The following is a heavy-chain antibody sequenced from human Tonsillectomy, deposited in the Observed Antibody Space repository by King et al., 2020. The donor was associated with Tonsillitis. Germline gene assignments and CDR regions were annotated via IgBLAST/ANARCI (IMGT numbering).Heavy chain of an antibody. V-gene: IGHV4-39*01. Sequence: QLQESGPGLVKPSETLSLTCTVSGGSINSKSHNWGWIRQPPGKGLEWIASSYYTGSTSYKSSLKSRVAMSIDTSKNQFSLKLSAVTAADTAVYYCARHAGAGWYDGWGQGTLVTVSS. CDR2: SYYTGST. CDR3: ARHAGAGWYDG. CDR1: GGSINSKSHN. J-gene: IGHJ4*02. D-gene: IGHD6-19*01.